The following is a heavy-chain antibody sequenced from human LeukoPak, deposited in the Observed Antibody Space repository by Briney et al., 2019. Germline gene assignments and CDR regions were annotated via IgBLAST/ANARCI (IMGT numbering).Heavy chain of an antibody. CDR3: ASQNIQGAWFDP. Sequence: SETLSLTCTVSGGSISSYYWSWIRQPPGKGLEWIGYIYYSGSTNYNPSLKSRVTISVDTSKNQFSLKLSSVTAADTAVYYCASQNIQGAWFDPWGQGTLVTVSS. V-gene: IGHV4-59*08. D-gene: IGHD2/OR15-2a*01. CDR1: GGSISSYY. J-gene: IGHJ5*02. CDR2: IYYSGST.